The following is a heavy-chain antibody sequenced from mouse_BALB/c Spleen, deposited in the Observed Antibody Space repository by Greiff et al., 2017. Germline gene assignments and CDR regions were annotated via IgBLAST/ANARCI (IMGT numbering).Heavy chain of an antibody. CDR3: ARNWGAYYRYDDGWFAY. D-gene: IGHD2-14*01. V-gene: IGHV2-4-1*01. CDR2: IWSGGST. J-gene: IGHJ3*01. Sequence: QVQLKESGPGLVQPSQSLSITCTVSGFSLTSYGVHWVRQSPGKGLEWLGVIWSGGSTDYNAAFISRLSISKDNSKSQVFFKMNSLQADDTAIYYCARNWGAYYRYDDGWFAYWGQGTLVTVSA. CDR1: GFSLTSYG.